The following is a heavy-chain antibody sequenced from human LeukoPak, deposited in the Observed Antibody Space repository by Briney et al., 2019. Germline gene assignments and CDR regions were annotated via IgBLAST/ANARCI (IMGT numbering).Heavy chain of an antibody. CDR1: GFTFSSYA. CDR3: AKDLYRAFDI. Sequence: PGGSLRLSCAASGFTFSSYAMHWVRQAPGKGLEWVAFIRYDGSNKYYADSVKGRFTISRDNSKNTLYLQMNSLRAEDTAVYYCAKDLYRAFDIWGQGTMVTVSS. D-gene: IGHD3-16*02. CDR2: IRYDGSNK. J-gene: IGHJ3*02. V-gene: IGHV3-30*02.